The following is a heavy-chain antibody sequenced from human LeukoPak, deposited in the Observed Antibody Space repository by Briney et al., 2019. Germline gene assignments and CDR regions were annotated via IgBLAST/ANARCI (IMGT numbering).Heavy chain of an antibody. J-gene: IGHJ5*02. CDR3: ARLLSYSSSLGWFDP. V-gene: IGHV5-51*01. D-gene: IGHD6-13*01. CDR1: GYSFIDYW. CDR2: FYPGDSDT. Sequence: GESLKISCKGSGYSFIDYWIGWVRQMPGKGLEWMGIFYPGDSDTRYSPSLQGQVTISADKSISTAYLQWSSLKASDTATYYCARLLSYSSSLGWFDPWGQGTLVTVSS.